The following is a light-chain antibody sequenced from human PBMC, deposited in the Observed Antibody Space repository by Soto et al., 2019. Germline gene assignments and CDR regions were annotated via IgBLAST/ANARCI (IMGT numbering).Light chain of an antibody. J-gene: IGLJ1*01. Sequence: QAVVTQPPSASGTPGQRVTISCSGSSSSIGSNSVNWYQQLPGTAPKLLIYGNSNRPSGVPDRFSGSKSGTSASLAITGLQAEDEADYYCQSYDSSLSGSVFGTGTKLTVL. V-gene: IGLV1-40*01. CDR3: QSYDSSLSGSV. CDR1: SSSIGSNS. CDR2: GNS.